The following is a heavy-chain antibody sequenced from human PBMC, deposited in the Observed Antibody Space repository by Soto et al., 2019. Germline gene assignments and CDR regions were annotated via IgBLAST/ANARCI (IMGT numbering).Heavy chain of an antibody. CDR2: IYPGDSDT. CDR3: ARHGVYDDFWSGYYRDDNYYYYGMDV. CDR1: GYSFTSYW. V-gene: IGHV5-51*01. Sequence: PGESLKISCKGSGYSFTSYWIGWVRQMPGKGLEWMGIIYPGDSDTRYSPSFQGQVTISADKSISTAYLQWSSLKASDTAMYYCARHGVYDDFWSGYYRDDNYYYYGMDVWGQGTTITVSS. D-gene: IGHD3-3*01. J-gene: IGHJ6*02.